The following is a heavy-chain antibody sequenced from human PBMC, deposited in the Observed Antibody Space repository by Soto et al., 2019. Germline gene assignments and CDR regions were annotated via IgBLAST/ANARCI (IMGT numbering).Heavy chain of an antibody. Sequence: QVQLVQSGLEVKKPGASVKVSCKAYGYIFTSYGISWVRQAPGQGLEWMGWISAYNGNTDYAQKVQDRVTMTTDTSPNTVYMEVSSLRSDDTAVYYCARVRAELGYCSGRSCLPYYNGMDVWGQGTTVTVSS. CDR1: GYIFTSYG. CDR3: ARVRAELGYCSGRSCLPYYNGMDV. D-gene: IGHD2-15*01. V-gene: IGHV1-18*01. CDR2: ISAYNGNT. J-gene: IGHJ6*02.